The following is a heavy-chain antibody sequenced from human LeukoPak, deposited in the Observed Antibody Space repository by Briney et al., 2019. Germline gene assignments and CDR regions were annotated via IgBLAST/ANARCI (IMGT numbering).Heavy chain of an antibody. CDR2: ISGSGGST. CDR1: GFTFSTYG. CDR3: AKDYKGRFGELIAFDI. D-gene: IGHD3-10*01. J-gene: IGHJ3*02. V-gene: IGHV3-23*01. Sequence: GGSLRLSCAASGFTFSTYGMHWVRQAPGKGLEWVSAISGSGGSTYYADSVKGRFTISRDNSKNTLYLQMNSLRAEDTAVYYCAKDYKGRFGELIAFDIWGQGTMVTVSS.